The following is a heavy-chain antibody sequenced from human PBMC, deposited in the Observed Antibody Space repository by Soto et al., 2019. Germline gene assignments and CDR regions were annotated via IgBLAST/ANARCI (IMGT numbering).Heavy chain of an antibody. CDR2: ISYDGSNK. Sequence: PGGSLRLSCAASGFTFSSYGMHWVRQAPGKGLEWVAVISYDGSNKYYADSVKGRFTISRDNSKNTLYLQMNSLRAEDTAVYYCAKVPGTTNFDYWGQGTLVTVYS. CDR1: GFTFSSYG. J-gene: IGHJ4*02. V-gene: IGHV3-30*18. D-gene: IGHD1-7*01. CDR3: AKVPGTTNFDY.